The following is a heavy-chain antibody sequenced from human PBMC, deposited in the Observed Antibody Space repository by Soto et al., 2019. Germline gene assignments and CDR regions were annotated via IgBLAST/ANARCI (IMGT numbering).Heavy chain of an antibody. CDR1: GGSFSNYY. V-gene: IGHV4-59*04. CDR2: IYYSGST. J-gene: IGHJ5*02. CDR3: ATQEVGGTYVYTFDP. Sequence: SETLSLTCTISGGSFSNYYWSWTRQPPGKGLEWIGCIYYSGSTYYNPSLKSRVTISVDTSKNQFSLKLSSVTAADTAVYYCATQEVGGTYVYTFDPWGQGTLVTVSS. D-gene: IGHD1-26*01.